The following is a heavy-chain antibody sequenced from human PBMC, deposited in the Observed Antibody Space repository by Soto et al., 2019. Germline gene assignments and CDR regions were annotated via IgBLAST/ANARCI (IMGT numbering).Heavy chain of an antibody. CDR3: AKDYGIAAAGTVMDV. CDR1: GFTFSSYG. V-gene: IGHV3-30*18. J-gene: IGHJ6*02. D-gene: IGHD6-13*01. Sequence: GGSLRLSCAASGFTFSSYGMHWVRQAPGKGLEWVAVISYDGSNKYYADSVKGRFTISRDNSKNTLYLQMNSLRAEDTAVYYCAKDYGIAAAGTVMDVWGQGTTGTVS. CDR2: ISYDGSNK.